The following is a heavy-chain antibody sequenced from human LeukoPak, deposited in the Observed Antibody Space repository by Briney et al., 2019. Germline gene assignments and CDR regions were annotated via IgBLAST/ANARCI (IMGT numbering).Heavy chain of an antibody. CDR2: ISGSGGST. CDR1: GFTFSSYA. J-gene: IGHJ4*02. D-gene: IGHD5-18*01. CDR3: AKDIKLRGYSYGYVDY. V-gene: IGHV3-23*01. Sequence: PGGSLRLYCAASGFTFSSYAMSWVRQAPGKGLEWVSAISGSGGSTYYADSVKGRFTISRDNSKNTLYLQMNSLRAEDTAVYYCAKDIKLRGYSYGYVDYWGQGTLVTVSS.